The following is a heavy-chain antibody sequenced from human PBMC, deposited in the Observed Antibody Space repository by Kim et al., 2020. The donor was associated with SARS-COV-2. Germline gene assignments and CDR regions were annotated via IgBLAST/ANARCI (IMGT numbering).Heavy chain of an antibody. CDR2: IWYDGSNK. Sequence: GGSLRLSCAASGFTFSSYGMHWVRQAPGKGLEWVAVIWYDGSNKYYADSVKGRFTISRDNSKNTLYLQMNSLRAEDTAVYYCARDGPNYYYDSSGYYYGWYFDLWGRGNLVNVSS. J-gene: IGHJ2*01. D-gene: IGHD3-22*01. CDR1: GFTFSSYG. CDR3: ARDGPNYYYDSSGYYYGWYFDL. V-gene: IGHV3-33*01.